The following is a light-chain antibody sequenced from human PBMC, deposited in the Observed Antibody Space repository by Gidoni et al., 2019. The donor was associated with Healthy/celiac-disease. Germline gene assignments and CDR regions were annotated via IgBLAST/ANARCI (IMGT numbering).Light chain of an antibody. CDR3: CSYAGSYTYV. CDR1: SSHVGGYNY. Sequence: QSALTQPRSVSASPGPSVTISCTGTSSHVGGYNYVSWYQQHPGKAPKLMIYDVSKRPSGVPDRFSGSKSGNTASLTISGLQAEDEADYYCCSYAGSYTYVFGTGTKVTVL. V-gene: IGLV2-11*01. CDR2: DVS. J-gene: IGLJ1*01.